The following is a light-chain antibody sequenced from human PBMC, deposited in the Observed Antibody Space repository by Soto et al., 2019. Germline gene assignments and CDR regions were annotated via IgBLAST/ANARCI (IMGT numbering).Light chain of an antibody. CDR1: QSVNTKY. J-gene: IGKJ1*01. Sequence: EIVLTQSPGTLSLSPGERATLSCRASQSVNTKYLAWYQQKPGQPPRLLIYGASTRVTGIPARFSGNGSGTEFTLTISSLQSEDFAVYYCHQYNNWPPWTFGQGTKVEV. CDR2: GAS. CDR3: HQYNNWPPWT. V-gene: IGKV3D-15*01.